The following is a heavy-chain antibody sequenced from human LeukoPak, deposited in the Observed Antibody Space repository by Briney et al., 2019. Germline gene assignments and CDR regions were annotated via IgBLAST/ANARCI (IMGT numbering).Heavy chain of an antibody. V-gene: IGHV3-23*01. CDR2: ISGSGGST. Sequence: PGGSLRLSCAASGFSFSSYAMSWVRRAPGKGLEWVSAISGSGGSTYYADSVKGRFTISRDNSKNTLYLQMNSLRAEDTAVYYCAKDLVANAGEWFDPWGQGTLVTVPS. J-gene: IGHJ5*02. CDR1: GFSFSSYA. CDR3: AKDLVANAGEWFDP. D-gene: IGHD2-21*01.